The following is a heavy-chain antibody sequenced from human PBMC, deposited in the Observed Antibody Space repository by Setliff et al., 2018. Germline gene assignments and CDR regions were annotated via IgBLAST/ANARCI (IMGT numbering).Heavy chain of an antibody. Sequence: GVLKISCSASGFTFSSLWMAWVRQAPGKGLEWVANINQGGSDQFYVESVKGRFTISRDNAKNSLYLQMNSLRVEDTAVYYCARDVFDFRTGQAGPWGQGTLVTVSS. V-gene: IGHV3-7*01. J-gene: IGHJ5*02. CDR1: GFTFSSLW. CDR3: ARDVFDFRTGQAGP. CDR2: INQGGSDQ. D-gene: IGHD3-3*01.